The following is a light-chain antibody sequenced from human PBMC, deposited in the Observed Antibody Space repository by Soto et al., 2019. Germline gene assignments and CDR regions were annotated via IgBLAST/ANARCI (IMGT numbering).Light chain of an antibody. CDR1: PLTRQY. V-gene: IGLV3-25*02. CDR2: KDN. J-gene: IGLJ3*02. CDR3: QTADNSGTFLL. Sequence: YELTQPPSMSVSPGQTARITCSGDPLTRQYVYWYQQKPGQAPLLVIYKDNERPSGIPERFSGSTSGTTGTLTISGVRAEDEADYYCQTADNSGTFLLFAGGTKLTVL.